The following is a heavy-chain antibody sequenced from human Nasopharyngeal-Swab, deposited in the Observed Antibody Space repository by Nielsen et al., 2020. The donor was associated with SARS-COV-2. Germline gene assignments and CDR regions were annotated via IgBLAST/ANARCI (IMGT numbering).Heavy chain of an antibody. D-gene: IGHD6-13*01. CDR2: IYYSGST. V-gene: IGHV4-39*07. CDR3: VGSSWYGDYYYYYGMDV. J-gene: IGHJ6*02. Sequence: SETLSLTGTASGGSISSSSYYWGWIRQPPGKGLELIGSIYYSGSTYYNPSLKSRVTISVDTSKNQFSLKLSSVTAADTAVYYCVGSSWYGDYYYYYGMDVWGQGTTVTVSS. CDR1: GGSISSSSYY.